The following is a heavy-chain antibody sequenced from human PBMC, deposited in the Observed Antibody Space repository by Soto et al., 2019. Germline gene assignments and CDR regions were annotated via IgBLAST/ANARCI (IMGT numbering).Heavy chain of an antibody. CDR3: ARGIAAAGSRFDP. CDR2: ISSSSSYI. J-gene: IGHJ5*02. D-gene: IGHD6-13*01. V-gene: IGHV3-21*01. Sequence: EVQLVESGGGLVKPGGSLRLSCAASGFTFSSYSMNWVRQAPGKGLEWVSSISSSSSYIYYADSVKVRFTISRDNAKNSLYMQMNSLRAEDTAVYYCARGIAAAGSRFDPWGQGTLVTVSS. CDR1: GFTFSSYS.